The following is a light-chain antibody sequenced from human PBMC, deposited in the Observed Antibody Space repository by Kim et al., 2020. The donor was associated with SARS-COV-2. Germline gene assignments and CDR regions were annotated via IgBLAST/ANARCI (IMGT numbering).Light chain of an antibody. V-gene: IGKV1-27*01. CDR3: QKYDTAPWT. CDR2: GAS. Sequence: ASIRDRVTITCRASQGIDNYLAWYQQKPGKVPKLLISGASGLKSGVPARFSGSAFGTEFTRTISGLQAEDVATYFCQKYDTAPWTFGQGTRVEIK. CDR1: QGIDNY. J-gene: IGKJ1*01.